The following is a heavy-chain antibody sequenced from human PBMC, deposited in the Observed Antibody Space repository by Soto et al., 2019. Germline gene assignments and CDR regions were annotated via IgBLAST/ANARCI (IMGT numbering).Heavy chain of an antibody. CDR3: ASGEQYRGRIFDY. Sequence: SQTLSLTCAITGASVSSNSAGWSWVRQSPSRGLEWLGRTYYRSKWYYEYAVSVRGRITINPDTSKNQYSLQLNSVTPEDTAVYFWASGEQYRGRIFDYWSQGTRVT. D-gene: IGHD1-26*01. V-gene: IGHV6-1*01. CDR1: GASVSSNSAG. CDR2: TYYRSKWYY. J-gene: IGHJ4*01.